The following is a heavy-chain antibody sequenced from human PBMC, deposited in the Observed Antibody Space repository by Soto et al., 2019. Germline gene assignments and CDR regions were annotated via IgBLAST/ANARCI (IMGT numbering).Heavy chain of an antibody. J-gene: IGHJ3*02. CDR2: INSDGSST. V-gene: IGHV3-74*01. Sequence: EVQLVESGGGLVQPGGSLRLSCAASGFTFSSYWMHWVRQAPGKGLAWVSRINSDGSSTSYADSVKGRFTISRDNVKNTLYLKMNSLSAEDTAVYYCARALPFFDWTRTDAFDIWGQGTMVTVSS. CDR1: GFTFSSYW. D-gene: IGHD3-9*01. CDR3: ARALPFFDWTRTDAFDI.